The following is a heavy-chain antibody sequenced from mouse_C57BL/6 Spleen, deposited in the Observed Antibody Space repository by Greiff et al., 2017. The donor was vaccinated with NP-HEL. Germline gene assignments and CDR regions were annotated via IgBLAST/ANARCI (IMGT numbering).Heavy chain of an antibody. D-gene: IGHD1-1*01. V-gene: IGHV1-64*01. Sequence: QVQLQQPGAELVKPGASVKLSCKASGYTFTSYWMHWVKQRPGQGLEWIGMIHPNSGSTNYNEKFKSKATLTVDKSSSTAYMQLSSLTSEDSAVYYCASRGTVVDFDYWGQGTTLTVSS. J-gene: IGHJ2*01. CDR3: ASRGTVVDFDY. CDR2: IHPNSGST. CDR1: GYTFTSYW.